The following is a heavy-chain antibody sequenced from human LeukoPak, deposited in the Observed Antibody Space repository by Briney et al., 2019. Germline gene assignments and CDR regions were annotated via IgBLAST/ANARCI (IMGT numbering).Heavy chain of an antibody. D-gene: IGHD3-22*01. J-gene: IGHJ4*02. Sequence: ASVKVSCKASGGTFSSYAISWVRQAPGQGLEWMGGIIPIFGTANYAQKFQGRVTITADKSTSTAYMELSSLRSEDTAVYYSAREPGYYDSSGEWGQGTLVTVSS. CDR1: GGTFSSYA. CDR3: AREPGYYDSSGE. V-gene: IGHV1-69*06. CDR2: IIPIFGTA.